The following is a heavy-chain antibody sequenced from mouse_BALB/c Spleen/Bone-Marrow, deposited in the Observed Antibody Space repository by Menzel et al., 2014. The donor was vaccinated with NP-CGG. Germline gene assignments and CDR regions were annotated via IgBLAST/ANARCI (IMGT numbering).Heavy chain of an antibody. D-gene: IGHD4-1*01. CDR1: GYAFTNYL. J-gene: IGHJ4*01. Sequence: VQLQQSGAELVRPGTSVKVSCKASGYAFTNYLIEWVKQRPGQGLEWIGVINPGSGGTNYNEKFRGKATLTADKSSSTAYMQLSSLTSDDSAVYFCARRLTGTSALDFWGQGTSVTVSS. CDR2: INPGSGGT. V-gene: IGHV1-54*01. CDR3: ARRLTGTSALDF.